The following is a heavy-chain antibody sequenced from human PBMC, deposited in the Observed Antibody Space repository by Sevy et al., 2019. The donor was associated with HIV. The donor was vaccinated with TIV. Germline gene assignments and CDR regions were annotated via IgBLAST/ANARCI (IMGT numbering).Heavy chain of an antibody. V-gene: IGHV3-11*01. CDR3: ARDHVKDGDLGDYYYFAMDV. J-gene: IGHJ6*02. Sequence: GGYLRLSCAASGFTFSDYYMSWIRQAPGKGLQWISYIDGNGDTIYYADSLKGRFTISRDNDKNSLYLQMNSLRAEDTAVYYSARDHVKDGDLGDYYYFAMDVWGQGTTVTVSS. CDR2: IDGNGDTI. CDR1: GFTFSDYY. D-gene: IGHD4-17*01.